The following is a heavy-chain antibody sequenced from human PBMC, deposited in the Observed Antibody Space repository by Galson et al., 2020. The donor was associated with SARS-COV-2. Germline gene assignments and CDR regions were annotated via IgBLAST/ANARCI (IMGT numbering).Heavy chain of an antibody. CDR1: GFTFSSYA. J-gene: IGHJ1*01. CDR2: ISGSGGST. Sequence: GGSLRLSCAASGFTFSSYAMSWVRQAPGKGLEWVSAISGSGGSTYYADSVKGRFTISRDNSKNTLYLQMNSLRTEDTAVYYCANAEATGDFQHWGQGTLVTVSS. D-gene: IGHD5-12*01. CDR3: ANAEATGDFQH. V-gene: IGHV3-23*01.